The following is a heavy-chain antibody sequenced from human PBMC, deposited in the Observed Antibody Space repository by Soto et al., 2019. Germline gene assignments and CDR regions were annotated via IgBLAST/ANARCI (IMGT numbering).Heavy chain of an antibody. CDR2: IHYTGTS. Sequence: SETLSLTCTVSGGSISSFYWNWIRQSPGKGLEWIGYIHYTGTSNKNPSLQSRVTMSVDTANDQVSLKLSSVTAADTAVYYCAREGHGGYDNYGYVPGPLLYWGQGIEVTVTS. V-gene: IGHV4-59*01. CDR1: GGSISSFY. J-gene: IGHJ4*02. D-gene: IGHD3-16*01. CDR3: AREGHGGYDNYGYVPGPLLY.